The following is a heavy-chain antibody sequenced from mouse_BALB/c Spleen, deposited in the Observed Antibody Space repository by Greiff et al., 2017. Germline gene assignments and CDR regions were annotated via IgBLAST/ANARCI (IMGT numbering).Heavy chain of an antibody. Sequence: EVQRVESGGGLVQPGGSLKLSCAASGFTFSSYGMSWVRQTPDKRLELVATINSNGGSTYYPDSVKGRFTIARDNAKNTLYLQMSSLKSEDTAMYYCARGDYYRYTYYAMDYWGQGTSVTVSS. CDR2: INSNGGST. CDR1: GFTFSSYG. J-gene: IGHJ4*01. V-gene: IGHV5-6-3*01. D-gene: IGHD2-14*01. CDR3: ARGDYYRYTYYAMDY.